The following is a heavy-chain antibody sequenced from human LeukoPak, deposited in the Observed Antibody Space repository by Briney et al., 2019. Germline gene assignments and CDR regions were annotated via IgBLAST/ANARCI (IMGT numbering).Heavy chain of an antibody. J-gene: IGHJ5*02. Sequence: GGSLRLSCAASGFTFSSYSMNWVRQAPGKGLEWVSSISSSSYIYYADSVKGRFTISRDNAKNSLYLQMNSLRAEDTAVYYCAGTVTTSDYDPWGQGTLVTVSS. CDR2: ISSSSYI. CDR1: GFTFSSYS. V-gene: IGHV3-21*01. D-gene: IGHD4-17*01. CDR3: AGTVTTSDYDP.